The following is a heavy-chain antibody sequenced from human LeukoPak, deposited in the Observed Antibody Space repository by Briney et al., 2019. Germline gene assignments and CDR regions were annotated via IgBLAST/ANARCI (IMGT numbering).Heavy chain of an antibody. J-gene: IGHJ3*02. Sequence: GGSLRLSCSASGFTFRNFAISWVRQAPGKGLEWVSSIGGGDTHYADSVKGRFRISRDNSKDTLFLQMNSLRAEDTAVYYCARDPNGDYIGAFDMWGPGTMVTVSS. V-gene: IGHV3-23*01. CDR2: IGGGDT. CDR1: GFTFRNFA. D-gene: IGHD4-17*01. CDR3: ARDPNGDYIGAFDM.